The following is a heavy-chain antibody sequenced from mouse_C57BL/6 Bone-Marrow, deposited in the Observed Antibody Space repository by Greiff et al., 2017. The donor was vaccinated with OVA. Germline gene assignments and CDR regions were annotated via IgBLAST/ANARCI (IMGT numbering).Heavy chain of an antibody. Sequence: VKLVESGPGLVAPSQSLSITCTVSGFSLTSYAISWVRQPPGKGLEWLGVIWTGGGTNYNSALKSRLSISKDNSKSQVFLKMNSLQTDDTARYYCARNVYYYGSSPQFDYWGQGTTLTVSS. J-gene: IGHJ2*01. CDR1: GFSLTSYA. D-gene: IGHD1-1*01. V-gene: IGHV2-9-1*01. CDR3: ARNVYYYGSSPQFDY. CDR2: IWTGGGT.